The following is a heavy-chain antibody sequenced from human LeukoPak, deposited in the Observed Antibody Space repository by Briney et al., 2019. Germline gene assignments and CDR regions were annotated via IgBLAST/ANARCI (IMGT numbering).Heavy chain of an antibody. CDR3: ARDTLPTTYYYDSSGHTGDY. J-gene: IGHJ4*02. CDR2: INPNSGGT. Sequence: ASVKVSCKASGYTFTGYYMHWVRQASGQGLEWMGWINPNSGGTNYAQKFQGRVTMTRDTSISTAYMELSRLRSDDTAVYYCARDTLPTTYYYDSSGHTGDYWGQGTLVTVSS. CDR1: GYTFTGYY. D-gene: IGHD3-22*01. V-gene: IGHV1-2*02.